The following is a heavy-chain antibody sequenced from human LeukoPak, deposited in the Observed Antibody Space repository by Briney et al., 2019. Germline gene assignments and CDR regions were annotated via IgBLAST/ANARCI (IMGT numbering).Heavy chain of an antibody. J-gene: IGHJ5*02. CDR1: GGTFSSYA. CDR2: IIPIFGTA. Sequence: EASVKVSCKASGGTFSSYAISWVRQAPGQGLEWMGGIIPIFGTANYAQKFQGRVTITADESTSTAYMELSSLRSEDTAVYYCARVIRDCTNGVCYNHWFDPWGQGTLVTVSS. CDR3: ARVIRDCTNGVCYNHWFDP. D-gene: IGHD2-8*01. V-gene: IGHV1-69*13.